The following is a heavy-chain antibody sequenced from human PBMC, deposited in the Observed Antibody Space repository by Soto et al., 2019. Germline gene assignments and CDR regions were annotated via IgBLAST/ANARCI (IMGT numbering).Heavy chain of an antibody. J-gene: IGHJ6*02. V-gene: IGHV5-10-1*01. D-gene: IGHD3-22*01. CDR3: ALIDYYYDSSGYSSYYYGMDV. Sequence: LGESLKISCKGSGYSFTSYWISWVRQMPGKGLEWMGRIDPSDSYTNYSPSFQGHVTISADKSISTAYLQWSSLKASDTAMYYCALIDYYYDSSGYSSYYYGMDVWGQGTTVTVSS. CDR1: GYSFTSYW. CDR2: IDPSDSYT.